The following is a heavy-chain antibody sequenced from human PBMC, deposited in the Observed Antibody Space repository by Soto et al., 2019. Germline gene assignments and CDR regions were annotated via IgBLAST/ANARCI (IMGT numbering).Heavy chain of an antibody. CDR2: MNPNSGNT. J-gene: IGHJ2*01. V-gene: IGHV1-8*01. D-gene: IGHD3-3*01. Sequence: QVQLLRSGAEVKKPGTSVRVSCRASGYTFKDYDINWVRRAPGQGLEWMGWMNPNSGNTAYARKFHDRITMTRSVSARTAFMELSSLTPEDTAVYYCARRMTWSLWCFDLWGSGTQVTVSS. CDR1: GYTFKDYD. CDR3: ARRMTWSLWCFDL.